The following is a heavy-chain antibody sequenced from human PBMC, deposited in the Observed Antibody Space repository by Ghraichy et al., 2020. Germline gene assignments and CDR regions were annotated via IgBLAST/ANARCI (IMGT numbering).Heavy chain of an antibody. J-gene: IGHJ4*02. D-gene: IGHD5-18*01. CDR2: VYYSGSV. V-gene: IGHV4-39*01. CDR3: TKEGLWPLQDS. Sequence: SQTLSLTCTVSGASVSNNNFYWGWVRQAPEQGLEWIGHVYYSGSVHYNPSLKSRVTISVDVSKNQFSLSLNSVTAADTAVYFCTKEGLWPLQDSWGQGTRVIVSS. CDR1: GASVSNNNFY.